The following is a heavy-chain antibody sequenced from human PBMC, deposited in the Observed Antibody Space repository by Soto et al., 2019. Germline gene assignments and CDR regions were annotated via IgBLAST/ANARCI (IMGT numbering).Heavy chain of an antibody. D-gene: IGHD6-19*01. Sequence: SETLSLTCAVYGGSFSGFYWSWIRQPPGKGLEWIGEINHSGSTDYNPSLKSRVTISVDTSKNQFSLKLTSVTAADTAVYYCARESRASGWFDYWGQGTLVTVSS. CDR3: ARESRASGWFDY. J-gene: IGHJ4*02. CDR2: INHSGST. CDR1: GGSFSGFY. V-gene: IGHV4-34*01.